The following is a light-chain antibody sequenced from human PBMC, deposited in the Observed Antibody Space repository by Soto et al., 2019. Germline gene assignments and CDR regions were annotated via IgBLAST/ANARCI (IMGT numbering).Light chain of an antibody. V-gene: IGLV2-14*03. CDR1: SSDVDDYTN. Sequence: QSARTQPASVSGSPGHSITTSWTGTSSDVDDYTNVSWYQQHPGKAPKLIIYDVSHRPSGISIRFSGSRSDNTASLTISGLQAEDEADYYCSSYTSSITLYVFGTGTKLTVL. CDR3: SSYTSSITLYV. J-gene: IGLJ1*01. CDR2: DVS.